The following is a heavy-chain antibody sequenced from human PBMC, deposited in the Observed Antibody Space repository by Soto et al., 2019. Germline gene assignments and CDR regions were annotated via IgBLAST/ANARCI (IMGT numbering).Heavy chain of an antibody. Sequence: EVQLLESGGGLVQPGGSLRLSCAASGFTFSSYAMSWVRQAPGKGLEWVSAISGSGGSTYYADSVKGRFTISRDNSKNTLDLQMNSLRAEDTAVYYCAKDPADYSDYYMDVWGKGTTVTVSS. CDR1: GFTFSSYA. CDR2: ISGSGGST. CDR3: AKDPADYSDYYMDV. V-gene: IGHV3-23*01. J-gene: IGHJ6*03.